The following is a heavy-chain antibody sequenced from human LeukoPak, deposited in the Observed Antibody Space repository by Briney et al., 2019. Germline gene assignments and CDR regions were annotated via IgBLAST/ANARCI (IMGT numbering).Heavy chain of an antibody. CDR2: IWYDGSNK. CDR1: GYTFTGYY. Sequence: SCKASGYTFTGYYMHWVRQAPGKGLEWVAVIWYDGSNKYYADSVKGRFTISRDNSKNTLYVQMSSLRAEDTAVYYCARSNNGGWGYCDYWGQGSLVTVSS. D-gene: IGHD3-16*01. CDR3: ARSNNGGWGYCDY. V-gene: IGHV3-33*01. J-gene: IGHJ4*02.